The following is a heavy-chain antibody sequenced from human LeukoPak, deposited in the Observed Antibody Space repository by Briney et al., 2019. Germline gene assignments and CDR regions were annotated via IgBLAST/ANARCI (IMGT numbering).Heavy chain of an antibody. D-gene: IGHD3-3*01. V-gene: IGHV1-2*02. J-gene: IGHJ4*02. Sequence: ASVKVSCKASGYTFTGYYMHWVRQAPGQGLEWMGWINPNSGGTNYAQKFQGRVTMTRDTSISTAYMELSRLRSDDTAVYYCARAYYDFWSGQATFDYWGQGTLVTVSS. CDR3: ARAYYDFWSGQATFDY. CDR1: GYTFTGYY. CDR2: INPNSGGT.